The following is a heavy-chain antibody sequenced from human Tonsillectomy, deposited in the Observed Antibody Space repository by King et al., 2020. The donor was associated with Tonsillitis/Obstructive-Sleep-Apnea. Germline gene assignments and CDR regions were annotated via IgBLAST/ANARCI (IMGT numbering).Heavy chain of an antibody. J-gene: IGHJ3*02. CDR1: GYSFTSYW. CDR3: ARSYYDFGSGSLDAFDI. Sequence: QLVQSGAEVKKPGESLKISCKGSGYSFTSYWIGWVRQKPGKGLEWMGIIYPGDSDTRYSPSFQGQVTISADKSINSANLQWSSLKASDTAMYYCARSYYDFGSGSLDAFDIWGQGTMVTVSS. D-gene: IGHD3-3*01. CDR2: IYPGDSDT. V-gene: IGHV5-51*01.